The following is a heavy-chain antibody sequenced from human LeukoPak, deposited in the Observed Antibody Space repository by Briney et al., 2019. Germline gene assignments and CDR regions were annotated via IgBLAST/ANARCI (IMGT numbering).Heavy chain of an antibody. V-gene: IGHV3-23*01. CDR3: AKDRLTYYYDSSGYPY. D-gene: IGHD3-22*01. J-gene: IGHJ4*02. CDR2: ISGSGGST. CDR1: GFTFSSYA. Sequence: GGSLRLSCAASGFTFSSYAMSWVRQAPGKGLEWVSAISGSGGSTYYADSVKGRFTISRDSSKNTLYLQMNSLRAEDTAVYYCAKDRLTYYYDSSGYPYWGQGTLVTVSS.